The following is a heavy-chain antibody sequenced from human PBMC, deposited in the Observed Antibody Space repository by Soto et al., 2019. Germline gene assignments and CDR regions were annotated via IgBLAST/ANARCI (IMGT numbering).Heavy chain of an antibody. CDR1: GDKFTSSW. V-gene: IGHV5-51*01. J-gene: IGHJ5*02. D-gene: IGHD3-22*01. Sequence: PXESLKISCRTSGDKFTSSWIAWVLHMPGKGLEWMGIIFPSDSDTRYSPSFQGQVTISADRSTSTVFLQWASLKASDTAVYFCARKDKSGYFNWFDPWGQGTLVTVSS. CDR3: ARKDKSGYFNWFDP. CDR2: IFPSDSDT.